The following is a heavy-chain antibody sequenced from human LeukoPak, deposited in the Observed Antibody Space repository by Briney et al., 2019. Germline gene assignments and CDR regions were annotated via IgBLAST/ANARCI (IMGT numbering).Heavy chain of an antibody. CDR3: ARRGSEWNSYFYPMDV. D-gene: IGHD3-3*01. CDR2: ISGSDAST. CDR1: GFTFRIYA. J-gene: IGHJ6*02. Sequence: GGSLKLSCEASGFTFRIYAMSWVRQAPGKGLEWVQGISGSDASTFYADSVMGRFTISRDNSMNTLYLQMNNVRAEDAAIYFCARRGSEWNSYFYPMDVWGQGTTVTVSS. V-gene: IGHV3-23*01.